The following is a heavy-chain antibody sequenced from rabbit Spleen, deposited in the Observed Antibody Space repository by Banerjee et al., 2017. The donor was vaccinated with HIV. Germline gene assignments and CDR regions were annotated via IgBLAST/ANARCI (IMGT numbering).Heavy chain of an antibody. J-gene: IGHJ6*01. CDR1: GFSFSSSYV. CDR2: IELGSGAFT. CDR3: ARDTSSSFSSYGMDL. V-gene: IGHV1S45*01. Sequence: QEQLEESGGGLFQPGGSLALTCTASGFSFSSSYVMCWVRQAPGKGLEWIACIELGSGAFTYFATWAKGRFTISKTSSTTVTLHMTRLTAADTATYFCARDTSSSFSSYGMDLWGQGTLVTVS. D-gene: IGHD1-1*01.